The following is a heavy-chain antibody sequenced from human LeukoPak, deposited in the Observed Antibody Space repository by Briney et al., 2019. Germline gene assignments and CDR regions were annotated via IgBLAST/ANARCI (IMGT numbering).Heavy chain of an antibody. CDR2: IYYSGST. CDR1: GGSISSSSYY. CDR3: ARTTAMAHFYYYYYMDV. J-gene: IGHJ6*03. Sequence: PSETLSLTCTVSGGSISSSSYYWGWIRQPPGKGLEWIGSIYYSGSTYYNPSLKSRVTISVDTSKNQFSLKLSSVTAADTAVYYCARTTAMAHFYYYYYMDVWGKGTTVTVSS. V-gene: IGHV4-39*07. D-gene: IGHD5-18*01.